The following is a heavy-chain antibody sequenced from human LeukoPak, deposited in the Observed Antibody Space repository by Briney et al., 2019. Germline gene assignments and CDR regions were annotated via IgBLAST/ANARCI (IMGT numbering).Heavy chain of an antibody. CDR3: AKRRGLELLYYYYMDV. V-gene: IGHV3-30*04. CDR1: GFTFSSYA. CDR2: ISYNGSDK. J-gene: IGHJ6*03. Sequence: GGSLRLSCAASGFTFSSYAMHWVRQAPGKGLVWVALISYNGSDKYYIDSVKGRFTISRDNSKNTLYVQMNSLRAEDTAVYYCAKRRGLELLYYYYMDVWGKGTTVTVSS. D-gene: IGHD1-7*01.